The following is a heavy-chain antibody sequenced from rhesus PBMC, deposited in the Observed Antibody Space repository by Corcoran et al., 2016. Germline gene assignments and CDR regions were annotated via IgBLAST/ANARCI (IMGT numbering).Heavy chain of an antibody. CDR3: VRGPTITDFDY. Sequence: QVTLKVSGPALVEPTQTLTLTCTFSGFSLSTLGMGVGWIRQPSRKTLEWLAHIYWDDDKRYNICLKDRLIISKDTSKNQVVLTMTNVDPGDTATYYCVRGPTITDFDYWGQGVLVTVSS. J-gene: IGHJ4*01. CDR2: IYWDDDK. V-gene: IGHV2-1*01. D-gene: IGHD3-40*01. CDR1: GFSLSTLGMG.